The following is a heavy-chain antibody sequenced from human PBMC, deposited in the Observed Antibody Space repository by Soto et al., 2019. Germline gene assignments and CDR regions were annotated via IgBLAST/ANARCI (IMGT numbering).Heavy chain of an antibody. CDR3: ARLPRDVNIGRYPRWWFDP. D-gene: IGHD1-26*01. CDR2: IYYSGNS. J-gene: IGHJ5*02. V-gene: IGHV4-61*01. CDR1: GGSVRSGMYF. Sequence: QVQLQESGPGLVKASETLSLTCTVSGGSVRSGMYFWSWIRQPPGKGLEWIGYIYYSGNSSSNPSLKSRVTMSIDTSKNQFSLKLSSVTAADTAVYYCARLPRDVNIGRYPRWWFDPWGQGTLVTVSS.